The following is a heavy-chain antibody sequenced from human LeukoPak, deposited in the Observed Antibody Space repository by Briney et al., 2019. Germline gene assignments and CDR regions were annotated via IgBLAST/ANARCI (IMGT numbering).Heavy chain of an antibody. CDR2: ISWDGGST. CDR3: AKDITPSSKSGYFDY. J-gene: IGHJ4*02. Sequence: GGSLRLSCAASGFTFDDYTMHWVRQAPGKGLEWVSLISWDGGSTYYADSAKGRFTISRDNSKNSLYLQMNSLRTEDTALYYCAKDITPSSKSGYFDYWGQGTLVTVSS. D-gene: IGHD4-11*01. V-gene: IGHV3-43*01. CDR1: GFTFDDYT.